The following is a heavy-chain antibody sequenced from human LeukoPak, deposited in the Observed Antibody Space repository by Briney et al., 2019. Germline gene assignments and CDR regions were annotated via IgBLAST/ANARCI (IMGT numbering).Heavy chain of an antibody. Sequence: PGGSLRLSCAASGFTFSSYGTHWVRQAPGKGLEWVAFIRYDGSNKYYADSVKGRFTISRDNSKNTLYLQMNSLRAEDTAVYYCAKDSGSYYFDYWGQGTLVTVSS. CDR3: AKDSGSYYFDY. D-gene: IGHD1-26*01. CDR2: IRYDGSNK. CDR1: GFTFSSYG. J-gene: IGHJ4*02. V-gene: IGHV3-30*02.